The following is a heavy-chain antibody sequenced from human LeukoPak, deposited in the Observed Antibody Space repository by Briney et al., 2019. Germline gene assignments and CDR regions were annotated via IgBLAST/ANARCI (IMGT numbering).Heavy chain of an antibody. Sequence: KASETLSLTCTVSGGSISSGGYYWSWIRQHPGKGLEWIGYIYYSGSTYYNPSLKSRVTISVDTSKNQFSLKLSSVTAADTAVYYCARADEGAFDIWGQGTMVTVSS. CDR2: IYYSGST. V-gene: IGHV4-31*03. J-gene: IGHJ3*02. CDR1: GGSISSGGYY. CDR3: ARADEGAFDI.